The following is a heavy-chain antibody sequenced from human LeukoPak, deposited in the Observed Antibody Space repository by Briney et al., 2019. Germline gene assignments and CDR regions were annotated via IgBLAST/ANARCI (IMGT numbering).Heavy chain of an antibody. V-gene: IGHV3-21*01. CDR3: ASLDDSSSWYDYFDY. Sequence: PGGSLRLSCAASGFTFSSYSMNWVRQAPGKGLEWVSSISSSSSYIYYADSVKGGCTISRDDAKDSLYMQMNSLRAEDTAVYYCASLDDSSSWYDYFDYWGQGTLVTVSS. J-gene: IGHJ4*02. CDR2: ISSSSSYI. CDR1: GFTFSSYS. D-gene: IGHD6-13*01.